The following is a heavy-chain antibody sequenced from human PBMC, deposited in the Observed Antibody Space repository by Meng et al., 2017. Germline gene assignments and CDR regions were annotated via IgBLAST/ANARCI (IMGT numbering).Heavy chain of an antibody. V-gene: IGHV1-69*08. CDR3: ARDPHYYDSRGEFDP. D-gene: IGHD3-22*01. J-gene: IGHJ5*02. CDR2: IIPILGIA. Sequence: QVQRVQSGAEVKKPGSSVKVSCKGSGGTFSSYTISWVRQAPGQGLEWMGRIIPILGIANYAQKFQGRVTITADKSTSTAYMELSSLRSEDTAVYYCARDPHYYDSRGEFDPWGQGTLVTVSS. CDR1: GGTFSSYT.